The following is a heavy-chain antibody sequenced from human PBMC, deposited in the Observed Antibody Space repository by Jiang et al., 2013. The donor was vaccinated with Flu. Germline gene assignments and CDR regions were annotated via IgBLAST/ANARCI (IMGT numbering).Heavy chain of an antibody. CDR1: GGSISNFY. J-gene: IGHJ4*02. D-gene: IGHD5-18*01. CDR3: ARMDTAMVTPIDY. Sequence: LLKPSETLSLTCTVSGGSISNFYWNWIRQPPGKGPEWIGYIDYSGSTNYNPSLKSRVTISVDMSKNQFSLKVRSVTAADTAVYYCARMDTAMVTPIDYWGQGTLVIVSS. CDR2: IDYSGST. V-gene: IGHV4-59*01.